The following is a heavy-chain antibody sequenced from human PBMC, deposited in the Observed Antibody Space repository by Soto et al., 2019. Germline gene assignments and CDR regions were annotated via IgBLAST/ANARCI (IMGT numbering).Heavy chain of an antibody. CDR3: AADVAPLLGAVDYYYMDV. D-gene: IGHD7-27*01. V-gene: IGHV4-34*01. Sequence: SETLSLTCAVYGGSVRGYYWSWIRPPPGKGLEWIGEINHSGSTNYNPSLKSRVTISVDTSKNQFSLKLSSVTAADTAVYYCAADVAPLLGAVDYYYMDVWGKGTTVTAP. CDR1: GGSVRGYY. J-gene: IGHJ6*03. CDR2: INHSGST.